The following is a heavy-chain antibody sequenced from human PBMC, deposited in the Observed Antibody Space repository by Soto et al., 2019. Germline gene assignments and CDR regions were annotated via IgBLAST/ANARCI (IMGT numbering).Heavy chain of an antibody. CDR2: ISADGSDK. V-gene: IGHV3-30*18. CDR3: VKGSAVARQELDY. J-gene: IGHJ4*02. D-gene: IGHD3-3*01. Sequence: QVQLVESGGGVVQPGRSLRLSCAASEFTFSNFGMHWVRQAPGKGLEWVAAISADGSDKYFSGSVKGRFTISRDNSKNTLFLQMNSLRVEDTAVYYCVKGSAVARQELDYWGQGTLVTVSS. CDR1: EFTFSNFG.